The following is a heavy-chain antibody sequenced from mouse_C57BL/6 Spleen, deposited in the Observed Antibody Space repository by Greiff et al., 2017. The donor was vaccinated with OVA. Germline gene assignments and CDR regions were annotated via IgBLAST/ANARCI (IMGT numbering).Heavy chain of an antibody. J-gene: IGHJ3*01. Sequence: EVHLVESGGGLVQPGESLKLSCESNEYEFPSHDMSWVRKTPEKRLELVAAINSDGGSTYYPDTMERRFIISRDNTKKTRYLQMSSLRSEDTALYYCASYYDYDWFAYWGQGTLVTVSA. CDR1: EYEFPSHD. D-gene: IGHD2-4*01. V-gene: IGHV5-2*01. CDR3: ASYYDYDWFAY. CDR2: INSDGGST.